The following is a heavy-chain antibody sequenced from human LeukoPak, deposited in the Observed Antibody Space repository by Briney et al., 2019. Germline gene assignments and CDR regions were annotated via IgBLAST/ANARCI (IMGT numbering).Heavy chain of an antibody. V-gene: IGHV4-39*07. D-gene: IGHD3-10*01. CDR2: IYYSGST. CDR1: GGSISSSSYY. Sequence: SETLSLTCTVSGGSISSSSYYWGWNRQPPGKGLEWIGSIYYSGSTYYNPSLKSRVTISVDTSKNQFSLKLSSVSAADTAVYYCARGHYGSGSYSYYFDYWGQGTLVTVSS. CDR3: ARGHYGSGSYSYYFDY. J-gene: IGHJ4*02.